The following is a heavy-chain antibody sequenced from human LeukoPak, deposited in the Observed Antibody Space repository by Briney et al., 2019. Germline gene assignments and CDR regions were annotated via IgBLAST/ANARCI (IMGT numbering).Heavy chain of an antibody. V-gene: IGHV1-8*01. Sequence: ASVKVSCKASGYTFTSYDMNWVRQATRQGLEWMGWMNPNSGNTGYAQKFQGRVTMTRNTSISTAYMELSSLRSEDTAVYYCARVMRVYYHYGMDVWGQGTTVTVSS. J-gene: IGHJ6*02. CDR1: GYTFTSYD. D-gene: IGHD2-8*01. CDR3: ARVMRVYYHYGMDV. CDR2: MNPNSGNT.